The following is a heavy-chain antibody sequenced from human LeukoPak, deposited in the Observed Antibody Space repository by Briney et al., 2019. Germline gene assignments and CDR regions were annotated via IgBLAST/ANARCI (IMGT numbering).Heavy chain of an antibody. CDR2: ISAYNGNT. V-gene: IGHV1-18*01. CDR3: ALGRGPAAIPDPYFDY. D-gene: IGHD2-2*02. J-gene: IGHJ4*02. Sequence: ASVKVSCKASGYTFTSYGISWVRQAPGQGLEWMGWISAYNGNTNYAQKLQGRVTMTTDTSTSTAYMGLRSLRSDDTAVYYCALGRGPAAIPDPYFDYWGQGTLVTVSS. CDR1: GYTFTSYG.